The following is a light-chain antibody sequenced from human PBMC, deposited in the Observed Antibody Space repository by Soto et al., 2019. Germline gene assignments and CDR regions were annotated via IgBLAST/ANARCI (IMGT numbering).Light chain of an antibody. CDR3: QQYYSYPIT. J-gene: IGKJ5*01. CDR2: AAS. Sequence: DIQMTQSPSTLSASVGDRVSVTGRASQSISSWLAWYQQKPGKAPKLLIYAASTLQSGVPSRFSGSGSGTDFTLTISCLQSEDFATYYCQQYYSYPITFGQGTRLEIK. CDR1: QSISSW. V-gene: IGKV1-5*01.